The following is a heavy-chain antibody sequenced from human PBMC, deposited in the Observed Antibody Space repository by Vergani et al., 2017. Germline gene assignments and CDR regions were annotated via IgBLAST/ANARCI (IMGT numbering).Heavy chain of an antibody. CDR2: IYYSGST. CDR3: ARDGARYCSGGSCYDYYYGMDV. D-gene: IGHD2-15*01. J-gene: IGHJ6*02. V-gene: IGHV4-31*03. Sequence: QVQLQESGPGLVKPSQTLSLTCTVSGGSISSGGYYWSWIRQHPGKGLEWIGYIYYSGSTYYNPSLKRRVTISVDTSKTQFSLKLSSVTAADTAVYYCARDGARYCSGGSCYDYYYGMDVWGQGTTVTVSS. CDR1: GGSISSGGYY.